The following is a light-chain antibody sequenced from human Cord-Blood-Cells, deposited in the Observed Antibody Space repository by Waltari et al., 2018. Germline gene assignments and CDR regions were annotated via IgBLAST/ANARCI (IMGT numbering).Light chain of an antibody. Sequence: DIQITKSPSTLSASVGDRVALTCRASQSISSWLAWYQQKPGKAPKLLIYDAYSLESGVPSRFSGSGSGTEFTLTISSLQPDDFATYYCQQYNSYSFTFGQGTKLEIK. CDR2: DAY. CDR1: QSISSW. V-gene: IGKV1-5*01. CDR3: QQYNSYSFT. J-gene: IGKJ2*01.